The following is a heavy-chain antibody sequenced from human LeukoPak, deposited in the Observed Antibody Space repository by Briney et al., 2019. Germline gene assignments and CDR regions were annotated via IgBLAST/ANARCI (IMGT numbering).Heavy chain of an antibody. Sequence: GGSLRLSCAASGFTFSQYWMSWVRQAPGKGLEWVANIKQDGSEKYYVDSVKGRFTISRDNAKNSLYLQMNSLRAEDTAVYYCARYSSSWYGELPTGYMDVWGKGTTVTVSS. D-gene: IGHD6-13*01. CDR1: GFTFSQYW. J-gene: IGHJ6*03. CDR2: IKQDGSEK. V-gene: IGHV3-7*01. CDR3: ARYSSSWYGELPTGYMDV.